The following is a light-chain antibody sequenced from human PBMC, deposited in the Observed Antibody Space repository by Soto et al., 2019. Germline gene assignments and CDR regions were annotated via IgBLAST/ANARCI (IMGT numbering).Light chain of an antibody. CDR2: EVS. V-gene: IGLV2-23*02. CDR1: SSDIGSYNL. CDR3: CSYAGSSTFVV. J-gene: IGLJ2*01. Sequence: QSALTQPASVSGSPGQSITISSTGTSSDIGSYNLVSWYRQHPGKAPKLMIYEVSKRPSGVSNRFSGSKSGNTASLTISGIQAEDEADYYCCSYAGSSTFVVFGGGTKLTVL.